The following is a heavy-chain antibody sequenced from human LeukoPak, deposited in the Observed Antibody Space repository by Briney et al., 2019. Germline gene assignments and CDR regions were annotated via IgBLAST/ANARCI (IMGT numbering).Heavy chain of an antibody. CDR3: ARDQNWEAGYYMDV. D-gene: IGHD7-27*01. CDR1: GYTFTSYD. J-gene: IGHJ6*03. CDR2: INPNSGGT. V-gene: IGHV1-2*02. Sequence: GASVKVSCKASGYTFTSYDINWVRQAPGQGLEWMGWINPNSGGTNYAQKFQGRVTMTRDTSISTAYMELSRLRSDDTAVYYCARDQNWEAGYYMDVWGKGTTVTVSS.